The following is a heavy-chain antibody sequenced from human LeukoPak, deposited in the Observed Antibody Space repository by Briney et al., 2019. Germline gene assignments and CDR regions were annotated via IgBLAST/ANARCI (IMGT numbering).Heavy chain of an antibody. CDR3: ARDRYYDSGSYYN. CDR2: IYYSGST. V-gene: IGHV4-39*07. D-gene: IGHD3-10*01. CDR1: GGSISSSSYY. Sequence: SETLSLTCTVSGGSISSSSYYWGWIRQPPGKGLEWIGSIYYSGSTNYNPSLKSRVTISVDTSKNQFSLKLSSVTAADTAVYYCARDRYYDSGSYYNWGQGTLVTVSS. J-gene: IGHJ4*02.